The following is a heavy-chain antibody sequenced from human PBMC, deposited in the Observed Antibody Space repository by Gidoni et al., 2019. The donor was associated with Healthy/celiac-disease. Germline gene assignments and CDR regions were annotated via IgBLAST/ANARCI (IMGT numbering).Heavy chain of an antibody. CDR2: INPNSGGT. V-gene: IGHV1-2*04. D-gene: IGHD3-3*01. CDR3: ARAGDFWSGYPAKYYYGMDV. Sequence: QVQLVQSGAEVTKPGASVKVSCQASGYTFTGYYMHWVRKAPGQGLEWMGWINPNSGGTNYAQKFQGWVTMTRDTSISTAYMELSRLRSDDTAVYYCARAGDFWSGYPAKYYYGMDVWGQGTTVTVSS. CDR1: GYTFTGYY. J-gene: IGHJ6*02.